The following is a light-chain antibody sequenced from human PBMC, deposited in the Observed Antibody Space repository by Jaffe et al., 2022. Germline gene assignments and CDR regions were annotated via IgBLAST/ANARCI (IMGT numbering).Light chain of an antibody. V-gene: IGKV1-12*01. Sequence: DIQMTQSPSSVSASVGDRVTITCRASQDIRNSLAWYQQKPGRAPRLLIYYASTLESGVPSRFSGSGTGTDFTLTITSLQPEDFASYFCQQSNSVPITFGQGTRLEIK. CDR3: QQSNSVPIT. CDR1: QDIRNS. J-gene: IGKJ5*01. CDR2: YAS.